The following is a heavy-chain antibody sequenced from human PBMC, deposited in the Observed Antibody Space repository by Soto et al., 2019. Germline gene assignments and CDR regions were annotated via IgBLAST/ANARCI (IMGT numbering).Heavy chain of an antibody. V-gene: IGHV3-33*06. Sequence: QVQLVESGGGVVQPGRSLRLSCAASGFNFNIYAMHWVRQAPGKGLEWVAIVWHDGNTRYYKESVKCRFLISRENSKNTLYLQMTSLIAEDTAMYYCAKEVAPWTGRFDPWGPGTLVTVSS. J-gene: IGHJ5*02. D-gene: IGHD3-9*01. CDR2: VWHDGNTR. CDR1: GFNFNIYA. CDR3: AKEVAPWTGRFDP.